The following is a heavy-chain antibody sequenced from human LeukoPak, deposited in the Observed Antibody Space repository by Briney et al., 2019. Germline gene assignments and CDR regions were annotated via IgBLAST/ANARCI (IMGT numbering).Heavy chain of an antibody. Sequence: GGSLRLSCAASGFTFTSYSMNWVRQALGKGLEWVSSFGTRSTSIYHAGSVKGRFAISRDNAKNSLYLQMNSLRAEDTALYYCAREVSEGFDFWGQGTLVTVSS. D-gene: IGHD3-22*01. CDR1: GFTFTSYS. CDR3: AREVSEGFDF. J-gene: IGHJ4*02. CDR2: FGTRSTSI. V-gene: IGHV3-21*01.